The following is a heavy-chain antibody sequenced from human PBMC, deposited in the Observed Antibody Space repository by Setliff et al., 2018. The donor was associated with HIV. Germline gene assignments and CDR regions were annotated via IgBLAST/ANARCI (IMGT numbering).Heavy chain of an antibody. D-gene: IGHD4-17*01. CDR1: GGSISSSSYY. Sequence: PSETLSLTCTVSGGSISSSSYYWEWIRQPPGKSREWVGSIFYTGSTNYRPSLESRVIVSLDTSKNQFSLKLISVTAADTAVYYCTRRDVTTWMDSWGPGILVTVSS. J-gene: IGHJ4*02. CDR3: TRRDVTTWMDS. CDR2: IFYTGST. V-gene: IGHV4-39*01.